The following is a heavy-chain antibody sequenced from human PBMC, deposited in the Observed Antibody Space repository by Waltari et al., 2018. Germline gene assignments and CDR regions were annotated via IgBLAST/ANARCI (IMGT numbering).Heavy chain of an antibody. CDR2: IIPIFGTA. D-gene: IGHD2-15*01. Sequence: QVQLVQSGAEVKKPGSSVKVSCKASGGTFSSYAISWVRQAPGQGLGGMGGIIPIFGTANYAQKFQGRVTITADESTSTAYMELSSLRSEDTAVYYCARTGGGSCCQGVAMVTAAFDIWGQGTMVTVSS. CDR3: ARTGGGSCCQGVAMVTAAFDI. J-gene: IGHJ3*02. V-gene: IGHV1-69*01. CDR1: GGTFSSYA.